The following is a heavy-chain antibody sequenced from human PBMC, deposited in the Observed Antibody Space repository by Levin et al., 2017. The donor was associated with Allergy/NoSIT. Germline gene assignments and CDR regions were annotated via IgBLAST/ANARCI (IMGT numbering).Heavy chain of an antibody. CDR1: GGSISSGGYS. D-gene: IGHD5-18*01. Sequence: LRLSCAVSGGSISSGGYSWSWIRQPPGKGLEWIGNIYLSGSTYYNPSLKSRVTISVDRSKNQFSLNLSSVTAADTAVYYCARVTGYSYGYYFDYWGQGTLVTVSS. CDR3: ARVTGYSYGYYFDY. J-gene: IGHJ4*02. V-gene: IGHV4-30-2*01. CDR2: IYLSGST.